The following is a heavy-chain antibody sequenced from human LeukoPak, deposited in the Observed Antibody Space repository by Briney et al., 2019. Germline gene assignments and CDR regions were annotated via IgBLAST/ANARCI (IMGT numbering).Heavy chain of an antibody. Sequence: GGSLRLSCAASGFTFSSYSMNWVRQAPGKGLEWVSYISSSSTIYYADSVKGRFTISRDNAKNSLYLQMNSLRAEDTAVYYCARFRDTRFFDYWGQGTLVTVSS. V-gene: IGHV3-48*01. CDR1: GFTFSSYS. D-gene: IGHD2-2*02. CDR2: ISSSSTI. CDR3: ARFRDTRFFDY. J-gene: IGHJ4*02.